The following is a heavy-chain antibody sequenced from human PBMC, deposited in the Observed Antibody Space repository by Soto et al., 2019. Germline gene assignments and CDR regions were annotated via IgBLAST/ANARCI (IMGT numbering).Heavy chain of an antibody. CDR3: ARDGGWIQLRYYFDY. CDR1: GFTFSYYY. V-gene: IGHV3-11*06. Sequence: GGSLRLSCAASGFTFSYYYMSWIGQAPGKGLEWVSYISSSSSYTNYADSVKGRFTISRDNAKNSLYLQMNSLRAEDTAVYYCARDGGWIQLRYYFDYWGQGTLVTVSS. J-gene: IGHJ4*02. CDR2: ISSSSSYT. D-gene: IGHD5-18*01.